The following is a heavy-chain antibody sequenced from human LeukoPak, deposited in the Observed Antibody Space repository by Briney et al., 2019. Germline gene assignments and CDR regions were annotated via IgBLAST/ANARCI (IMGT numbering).Heavy chain of an antibody. Sequence: SETLSLTCTVSGGSISNYYWSWIRQPPGKGLEWIGYIYFSGSSNQNPSLRSRVTMSVDTSKNQFPLKLSSVTAADTAVYYCARHVRSGYNLLDYWGQGTLVTVSS. CDR2: IYFSGSS. CDR3: ARHVRSGYNLLDY. D-gene: IGHD5-24*01. CDR1: GGSISNYY. V-gene: IGHV4-59*08. J-gene: IGHJ4*02.